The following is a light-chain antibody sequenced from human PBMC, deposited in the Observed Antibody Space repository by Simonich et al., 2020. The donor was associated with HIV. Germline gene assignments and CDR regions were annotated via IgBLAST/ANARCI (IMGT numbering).Light chain of an antibody. CDR2: SAS. J-gene: IGKJ4*01. Sequence: EIVMTQSPATLSVSPGERATLSCRARQSVNSNLAWYQQKPGQAPRLLIYSASTRATGIPAKFSGSWSGTEFTLTISSMQSEDIAVYYCQQYNNRPLTFGGGTKVEIK. V-gene: IGKV3-15*01. CDR1: QSVNSN. CDR3: QQYNNRPLT.